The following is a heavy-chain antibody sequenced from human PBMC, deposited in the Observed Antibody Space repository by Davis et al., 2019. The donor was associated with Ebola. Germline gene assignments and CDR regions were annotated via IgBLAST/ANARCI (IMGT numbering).Heavy chain of an antibody. CDR3: AKERYTGDHVDY. CDR2: ISYDGSNK. CDR1: GFTFSSYG. J-gene: IGHJ4*02. D-gene: IGHD1-26*01. V-gene: IGHV3-30*18. Sequence: PGGSLRLSCAASGFTFSSYGMHWVRQAPGKGLEWVAVISYDGSNKYYADSVKGRFTISRDNSKNTLYLQMNSLRAEDTAVYYCAKERYTGDHVDYWGQGTLVTVSS.